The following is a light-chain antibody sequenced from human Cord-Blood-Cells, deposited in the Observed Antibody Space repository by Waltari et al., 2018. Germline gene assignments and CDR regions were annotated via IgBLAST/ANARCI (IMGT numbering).Light chain of an antibody. CDR3: QQDYNF. CDR2: GAS. J-gene: IGKJ4*01. Sequence: EIVMTQSPATLSLSPGERATLSCRASQSVSSSYLSWYQQKPGQAPRLLTYGASTRATGIPARFSGSGSGTDFTLTISSLQPEDFAVYYCQQDYNFFGGGTKVEIK. CDR1: QSVSSSY. V-gene: IGKV3D-7*01.